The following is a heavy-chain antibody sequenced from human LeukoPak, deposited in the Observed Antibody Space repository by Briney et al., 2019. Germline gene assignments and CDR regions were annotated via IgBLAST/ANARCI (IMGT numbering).Heavy chain of an antibody. CDR3: AKSSPMTMVRGANDY. CDR2: ISGSGDST. Sequence: GGSLRLSCAASGFTFSSYAMSWVRQAPGKGLEWVSSISGSGDSTYYADSVKGRFTISRDNSVNTLYLQMNSLRAEDTAAYYCAKSSPMTMVRGANDYWGQGTLVTVSS. CDR1: GFTFSSYA. J-gene: IGHJ4*02. V-gene: IGHV3-23*01. D-gene: IGHD3-10*01.